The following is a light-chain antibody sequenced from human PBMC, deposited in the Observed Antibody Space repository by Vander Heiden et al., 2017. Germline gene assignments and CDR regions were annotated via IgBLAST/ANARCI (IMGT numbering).Light chain of an antibody. CDR1: QNAYSNF. Sequence: EIVLTQSPGTLFLSPGDSATLSCRASQNAYSNFLAWYQQKPGQPPRFLIYGTSSRAAGVPDRFSGSGSGTDFTLTISRLEPENFAVYYCQQCAASPVTCGRGTKVELK. V-gene: IGKV3-20*01. CDR3: QQCAASPVT. CDR2: GTS. J-gene: IGKJ1*01.